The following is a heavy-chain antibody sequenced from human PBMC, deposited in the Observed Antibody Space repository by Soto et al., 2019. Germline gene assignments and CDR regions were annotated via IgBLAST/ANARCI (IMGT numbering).Heavy chain of an antibody. J-gene: IGHJ4*02. D-gene: IGHD2-2*01. V-gene: IGHV3-21*01. CDR3: ARDRPNIVVVPAALDY. CDR2: ISSSSSYI. CDR1: GFTFSSYS. Sequence: PGGSLRLSCAASGFTFSSYSMNWVRQAPGKGLEWVSSISSSSSYIYYADSVKGRFTISRDNAKNSLYLQMNSLRAEDTAVYYCARDRPNIVVVPAALDYWGQGTLVTVSS.